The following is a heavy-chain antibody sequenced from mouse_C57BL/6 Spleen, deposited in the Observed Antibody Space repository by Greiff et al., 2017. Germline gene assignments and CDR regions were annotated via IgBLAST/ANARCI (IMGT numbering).Heavy chain of an antibody. CDR1: GFTFSDYG. CDR3: ARDGYSDYYAMDY. Sequence: DVQLQESGGGLVKPGGSLKLSCAASGFTFSDYGMHWVRQAPEKGLEWVAYISSGSSTIYYADTVKGRFTISRDNAKNTLFLQMTSLRSEDTAMYYCARDGYSDYYAMDYWGQGTSVTVSS. V-gene: IGHV5-17*01. D-gene: IGHD2-3*01. J-gene: IGHJ4*01. CDR2: ISSGSSTI.